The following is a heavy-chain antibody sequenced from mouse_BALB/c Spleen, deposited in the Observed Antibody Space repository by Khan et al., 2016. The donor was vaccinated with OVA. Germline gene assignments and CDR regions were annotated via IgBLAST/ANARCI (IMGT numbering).Heavy chain of an antibody. J-gene: IGHJ3*01. D-gene: IGHD2-4*01. CDR1: GYSITSEYT. Sequence: EVQLVESGPGLVKPSQSLSLTCTVTGYSITSEYTWNWIRQFPGNKLEWMGFIRYSGNTRYNPSLKSQISITRDTSKNQFYLQLNSVTSEDTATYYCARKDYYDYDPVTYWGQGTLVTVSA. CDR3: ARKDYYDYDPVTY. V-gene: IGHV3-2*02. CDR2: IRYSGNT.